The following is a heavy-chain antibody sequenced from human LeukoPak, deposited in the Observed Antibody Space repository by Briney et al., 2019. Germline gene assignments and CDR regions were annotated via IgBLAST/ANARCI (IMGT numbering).Heavy chain of an antibody. D-gene: IGHD3-10*01. CDR1: GGSISSWTYY. J-gene: IGHJ4*02. V-gene: IGHV4-39*07. CDR3: AKDLLYYYGSGSPLDY. CDR2: IYYSGST. Sequence: PSETLSLTCTVSGGSISSWTYYWGWIRQPPGKGLEWIGSIYYSGSTYYNPSLKSRVTISVDTSKNQFSLNLNSVTAADTAVYYCAKDLLYYYGSGSPLDYWGQGTLVTVSS.